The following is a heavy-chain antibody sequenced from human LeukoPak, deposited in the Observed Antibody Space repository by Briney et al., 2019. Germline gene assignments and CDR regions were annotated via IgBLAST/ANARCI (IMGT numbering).Heavy chain of an antibody. V-gene: IGHV4-4*07. D-gene: IGHD1-7*01. Sequence: SSETLSLTCTVSGGSISSYYWSWIRQPAGKGLEWIGRIYISGSGSTNYNPSLKSRVTMSVDTSKNQFSLKLSSVTAADTAVYYCARDYQDLELLGFDPWGQGTLVTVSS. CDR1: GGSISSYY. J-gene: IGHJ5*02. CDR3: ARDYQDLELLGFDP. CDR2: IYISGSGST.